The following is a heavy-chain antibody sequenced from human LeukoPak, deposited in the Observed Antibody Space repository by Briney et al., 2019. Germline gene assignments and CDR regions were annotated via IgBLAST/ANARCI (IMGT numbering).Heavy chain of an antibody. J-gene: IGHJ4*02. V-gene: IGHV4-39*01. Sequence: PSETLSLTCTVPGGSFSSTNYYWGWIRRPPGKGLEWIGSIFYSGSTYYNPSLKSRVTISVDTSKNHISLRMSSVTAADTAVYYCARHPSMTTALFDYWGQGTLVTVSS. CDR3: ARHPSMTTALFDY. CDR1: GGSFSSTNYY. CDR2: IFYSGST. D-gene: IGHD4-17*01.